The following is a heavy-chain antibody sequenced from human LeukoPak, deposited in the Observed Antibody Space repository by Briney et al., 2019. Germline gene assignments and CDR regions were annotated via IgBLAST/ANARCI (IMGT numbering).Heavy chain of an antibody. CDR1: GFTFSSNW. Sequence: GGSLRLSCAASGFTFSSNWMHWVRQGPGKGLVWVSRINSDGSGTSYADSVKGRFTISRDNAKNMVFLEMNSLRAEDTAVYYCARDRDGPDYWGQGTLVTVSS. CDR3: ARDRDGPDY. J-gene: IGHJ4*02. CDR2: INSDGSGT. D-gene: IGHD5-24*01. V-gene: IGHV3-74*01.